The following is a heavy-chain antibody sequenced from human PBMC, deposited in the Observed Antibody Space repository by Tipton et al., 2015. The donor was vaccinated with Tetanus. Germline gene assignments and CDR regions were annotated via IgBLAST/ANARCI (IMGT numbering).Heavy chain of an antibody. J-gene: IGHJ5*02. Sequence: TLSLTCTVSDESISSSSYYWGWIRHHPGRGLEWIASISNSGTSYNNPSFRSRVTISVDTSKSQFSLKLNSVTAADTAMYYCARDQGGGRVVRLNWFDPWGQGTLVTVSS. V-gene: IGHV4-39*01. D-gene: IGHD6-6*01. CDR2: ISNSGTS. CDR1: DESISSSSYY. CDR3: ARDQGGGRVVRLNWFDP.